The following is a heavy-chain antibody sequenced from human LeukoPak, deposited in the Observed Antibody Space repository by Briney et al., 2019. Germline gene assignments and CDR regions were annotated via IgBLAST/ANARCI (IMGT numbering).Heavy chain of an antibody. D-gene: IGHD4-17*01. CDR1: GYTFTSYY. CDR2: INPSGGST. J-gene: IGHJ4*02. Sequence: ASVKVSCKASGYTFTSYYMHWVRQAPGQGLEWMGIINPSGGSTSYAQKFQGRVTMTRGTSTSTVYMELSSLRSEDTAVYYCARGFGYGDYVRPWSFDYWGQGTLVTVSS. CDR3: ARGFGYGDYVRPWSFDY. V-gene: IGHV1-46*01.